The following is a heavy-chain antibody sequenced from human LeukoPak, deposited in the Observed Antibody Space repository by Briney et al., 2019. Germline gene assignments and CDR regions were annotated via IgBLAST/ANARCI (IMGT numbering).Heavy chain of an antibody. CDR3: ARDGGVVITDY. V-gene: IGHV4-38-2*02. J-gene: IGHJ4*02. Sequence: SETLSLTCTVSGYSISSGYYWGWIRQPPGKGLEWIGSIYHSGSTYYNPSLKSRVTISVDTSKNQFSLKLSSVTAADTAVYYCARDGGVVITDYWGQGTLVTVSS. CDR2: IYHSGST. CDR1: GYSISSGYY. D-gene: IGHD3-3*01.